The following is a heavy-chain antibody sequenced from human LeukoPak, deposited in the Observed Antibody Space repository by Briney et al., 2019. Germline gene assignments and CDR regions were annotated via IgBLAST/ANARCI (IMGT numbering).Heavy chain of an antibody. CDR2: INHSGST. V-gene: IGHV4-34*01. D-gene: IGHD3-10*01. CDR3: AREPPKYYYGSGSYYNDY. J-gene: IGHJ4*02. CDR1: GGSFRGYY. Sequence: SETLSLTCAVYGGSFRGYYWSWIRQPPGKGLEWIGEINHSGSTNYNPSLKSRVTISVDTSKNQFSLKLSSVTAADTAVYYCAREPPKYYYGSGSYYNDYWGQGTLVTVSS.